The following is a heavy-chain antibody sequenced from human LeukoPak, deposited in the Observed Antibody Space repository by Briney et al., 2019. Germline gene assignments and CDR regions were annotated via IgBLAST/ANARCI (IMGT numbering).Heavy chain of an antibody. Sequence: GGSLRLSCAASGFTFSAYAMHWVRQAPGEGLEWVALLSYDGTNKYSADSVKGRFTISRDISKNTLYLQMNSLRDEDTAVYYCGRDSRSCSSTSCLYYHYGVDVWGQGTTVTVSS. J-gene: IGHJ6*02. CDR3: GRDSRSCSSTSCLYYHYGVDV. D-gene: IGHD2-2*01. CDR2: LSYDGTNK. CDR1: GFTFSAYA. V-gene: IGHV3-30*04.